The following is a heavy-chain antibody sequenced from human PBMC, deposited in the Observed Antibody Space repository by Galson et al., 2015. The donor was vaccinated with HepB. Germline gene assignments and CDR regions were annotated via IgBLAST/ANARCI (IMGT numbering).Heavy chain of an antibody. CDR1: GFKFSNYA. Sequence: SLRLSCAASGFKFSNYAMQWVRQAPGKGLEWLAVISYDGSNRFYADSVRGRFTISRDNSDNILYLEMNSLRPEDTGFYYCARDVEMTTTYFSNYWGQGTLVTVSS. J-gene: IGHJ4*02. CDR3: ARDVEMTTTYFSNY. V-gene: IGHV3-30*04. CDR2: ISYDGSNR. D-gene: IGHD2/OR15-2a*01.